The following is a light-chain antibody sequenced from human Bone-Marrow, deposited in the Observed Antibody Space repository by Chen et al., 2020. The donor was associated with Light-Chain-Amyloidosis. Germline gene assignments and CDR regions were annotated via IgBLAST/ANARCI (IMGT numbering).Light chain of an antibody. CDR3: QQYVTSPLT. J-gene: IGKJ4*01. V-gene: IGKV3-20*01. CDR2: GSS. Sequence: EIVLTQSPGTLSLSPGEGANLSCRASQTISSNYLTWYQQKYGQAPRLLIYGSSSRATGIPDRFTGSGSGTDFTLTINRLEPEDFAMYYCQQYVTSPLTFGGETKVEIK. CDR1: QTISSNY.